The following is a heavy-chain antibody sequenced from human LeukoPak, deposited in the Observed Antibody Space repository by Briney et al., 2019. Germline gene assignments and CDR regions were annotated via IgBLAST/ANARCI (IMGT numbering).Heavy chain of an antibody. D-gene: IGHD3-10*01. CDR3: ARRSRWFGELRWFDP. Sequence: GSLRLSCAASGFTVSSNYMSWIRQPPGKGLEWIGEINHSGSTNYNPSLKSRVTISVDTSKNQFSLKLSSVTAADTAVYYCARRSRWFGELRWFDPWGQGTLVTVSS. CDR2: INHSGST. CDR1: GFTVSSNY. J-gene: IGHJ5*02. V-gene: IGHV4-34*01.